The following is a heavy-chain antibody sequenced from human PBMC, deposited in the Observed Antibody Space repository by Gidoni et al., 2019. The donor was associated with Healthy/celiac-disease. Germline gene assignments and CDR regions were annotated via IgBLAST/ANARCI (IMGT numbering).Heavy chain of an antibody. CDR2: IYYSGST. J-gene: IGHJ6*02. CDR3: ARDSSSRRVYYGMDV. V-gene: IGHV4-39*07. CDR1: GGSISSRSYY. D-gene: IGHD6-13*01. Sequence: QLQLQESGPGLVKPSETLSLTCTVSGGSISSRSYYWGWIRQPPGKGLEWIGSIYYSGSTYYNPSLKSRVTISVDTSKNQFSLKLSSVTAADTAVYYCARDSSSRRVYYGMDVWGQGTTVTVSS.